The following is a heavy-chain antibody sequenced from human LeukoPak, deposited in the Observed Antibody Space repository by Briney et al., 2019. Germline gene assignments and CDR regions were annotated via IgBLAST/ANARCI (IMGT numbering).Heavy chain of an antibody. CDR2: INSDGRST. V-gene: IGHV3-74*01. Sequence: GGSLRLSCAASGFTFTSDWMHWVRQPPGKGLVWVSRINSDGRSTSYADSVKGRFTISRDNAKSTLYLQMNSLRAEDTAVYYCARGGFSYGYGLGDYWGQGTLVTVSS. D-gene: IGHD5-18*01. CDR1: GFTFTSDW. J-gene: IGHJ4*02. CDR3: ARGGFSYGYGLGDY.